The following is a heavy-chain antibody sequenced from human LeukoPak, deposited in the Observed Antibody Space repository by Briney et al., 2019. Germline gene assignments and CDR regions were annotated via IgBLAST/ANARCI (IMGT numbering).Heavy chain of an antibody. CDR2: IYTSGST. Sequence: SETLSLTCTVSGGSISSYYWSWIRQPPGKGLEWIGYIYTSGSTNYNPSLKSRVTISVDTSKNQISLQLNSVTPEDTAVYYCTRDEGNTGWYTFGYWGQGTLITVAS. CDR1: GGSISSYY. V-gene: IGHV4-4*09. CDR3: TRDEGNTGWYTFGY. D-gene: IGHD6-19*01. J-gene: IGHJ4*02.